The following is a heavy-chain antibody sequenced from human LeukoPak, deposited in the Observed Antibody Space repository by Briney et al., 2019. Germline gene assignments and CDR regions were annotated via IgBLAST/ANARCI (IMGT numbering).Heavy chain of an antibody. V-gene: IGHV3-23*01. Sequence: PGGSLRLSCAASGFTSSSYAMSWVRQAPGKGLEWVSAISGSGGSTYYADSVKGRFTISRDNAKNSLYLQMNSLRAEDTAVYYCARGTVTTDAFDIWGQGTMVTVSS. CDR3: ARGTVTTDAFDI. CDR2: ISGSGGST. D-gene: IGHD4-17*01. CDR1: GFTSSSYA. J-gene: IGHJ3*02.